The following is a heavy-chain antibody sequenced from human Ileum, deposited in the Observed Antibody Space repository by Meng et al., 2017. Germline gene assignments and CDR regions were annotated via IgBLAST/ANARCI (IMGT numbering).Heavy chain of an antibody. J-gene: IGHJ4*02. Sequence: GESLKISCATSGFTFSSFAMNCVRQAPGTGLEWVSAISGSGRNTYYADSVKGRFTISRDNSKNTLYLQMNSLRAGDTAVYYCAKETGGASPDDYWGQGTLVTVSS. CDR3: AKETGGASPDDY. V-gene: IGHV3-23*01. D-gene: IGHD4/OR15-4a*01. CDR1: GFTFSSFA. CDR2: ISGSGRNT.